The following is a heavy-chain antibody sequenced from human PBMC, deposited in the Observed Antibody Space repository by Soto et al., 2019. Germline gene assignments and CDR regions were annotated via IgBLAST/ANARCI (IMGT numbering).Heavy chain of an antibody. J-gene: IGHJ4*02. D-gene: IGHD3-22*01. V-gene: IGHV3-23*01. CDR2: ISGSGDRT. CDR3: VKDDGGYPSTAPH. CDR1: GITISNYP. Sequence: EVQLLESGGGLVQPGGSLRLSCAASGITISNYPMIWVRQAPGKGLDWVSGISGSGDRTYYAYSAKGRFTISKDISRNSLSLQLDSLGVEDTAVYFCVKDDGGYPSTAPHWGQGTLVTVSS.